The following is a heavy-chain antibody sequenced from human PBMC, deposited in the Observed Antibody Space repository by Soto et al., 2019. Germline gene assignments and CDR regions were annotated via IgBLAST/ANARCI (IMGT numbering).Heavy chain of an antibody. J-gene: IGHJ6*02. CDR2: IFYSGRT. D-gene: IGHD4-17*01. CDR3: ASDYGDAPYYYYGMGV. V-gene: IGHV4-61*01. CDR1: GGSVSSGNYY. Sequence: QVQLQESGPRLVKPSETLSLTCTVSGGSVSSGNYYWTWIRQPPGKGLEWIGYIFYSGRTKYNPSLKSRVTISIDTSKNQFYLKLSSVTAADTAVYYCASDYGDAPYYYYGMGVWGQGTTVTVSS.